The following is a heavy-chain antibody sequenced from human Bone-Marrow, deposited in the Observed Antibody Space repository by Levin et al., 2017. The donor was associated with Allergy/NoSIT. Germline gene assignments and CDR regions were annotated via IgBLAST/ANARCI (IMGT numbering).Heavy chain of an antibody. CDR2: ISGSGGST. J-gene: IGHJ4*02. D-gene: IGHD2-15*01. CDR3: AKWFGGGKALDY. V-gene: IGHV3-23*01. Sequence: GGSLRLSCAASGFTFSSYAMSWVRQAPGKGLEWVSAISGSGGSTYYADSVKGRFTISRDNSKNTLYLQMNSLRVEDTAVYYCAKWFGGGKALDYWGQGTLVTVSS. CDR1: GFTFSSYA.